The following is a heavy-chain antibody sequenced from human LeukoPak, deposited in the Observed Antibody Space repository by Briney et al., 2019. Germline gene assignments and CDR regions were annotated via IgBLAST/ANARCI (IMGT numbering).Heavy chain of an antibody. J-gene: IGHJ4*02. V-gene: IGHV3-48*02. CDR3: ARVGGATAVTMYFEY. CDR1: GLTFSGYS. D-gene: IGHD1-26*01. Sequence: HAGGSLRLSCVVSGLTFSGYSMIWVRQAPGKGLEWLSFMTTSGNTIFYAESVKDRFTISRDNAKKSLYLQMNSLRDEDTAVYYCARVGGATAVTMYFEYWGQGTLVTVTS. CDR2: MTTSGNTI.